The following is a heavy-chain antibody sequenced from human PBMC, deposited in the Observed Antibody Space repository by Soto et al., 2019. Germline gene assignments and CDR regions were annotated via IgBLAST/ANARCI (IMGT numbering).Heavy chain of an antibody. CDR1: GFTFSSYA. D-gene: IGHD1-1*01. CDR3: AKEISWNYYFEY. CDR2: ISFSSSST. J-gene: IGHJ4*02. Sequence: PGGSLRLSCAASGFTFSSYAMSWVRQAPGKGLEWVSAISFSSSSTHYADPVKGRFTISRDNSKNTLYLQMNSLRAEDTAVYYCAKEISWNYYFEYWGQGALVTVSS. V-gene: IGHV3-23*01.